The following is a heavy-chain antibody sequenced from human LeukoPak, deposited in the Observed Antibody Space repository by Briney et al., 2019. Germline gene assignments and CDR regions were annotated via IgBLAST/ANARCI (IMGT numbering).Heavy chain of an antibody. CDR1: GGSISSGGYS. Sequence: PSETLSLTCAVSGGSISSGGYSWSWIRQPPGTGLEWIGYIYHSGSTNYNPSLKSRVTISVDTSKNQFSLKLSSVTAADTAVYYCARDGYSSGWYVSFDYWGQGTLVTVSS. V-gene: IGHV4-30-2*01. D-gene: IGHD6-19*01. CDR3: ARDGYSSGWYVSFDY. CDR2: IYHSGST. J-gene: IGHJ4*02.